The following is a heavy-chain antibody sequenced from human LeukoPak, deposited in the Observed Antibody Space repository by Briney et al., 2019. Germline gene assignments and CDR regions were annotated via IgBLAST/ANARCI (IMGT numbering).Heavy chain of an antibody. CDR3: APLGYCSGSTCYNGN. V-gene: IGHV1-2*02. CDR1: GYTFTGYY. J-gene: IGHJ4*02. Sequence: ASVKVSCKASGYTFTGYYMHWVRQAPGQGLEWMGWINPNSGGTNYARQFQGRVTMTRDTSITTAYMELSRLRSDDTAVYYCAPLGYCSGSTCYNGNWGQGTLVTVSS. D-gene: IGHD2-15*01. CDR2: INPNSGGT.